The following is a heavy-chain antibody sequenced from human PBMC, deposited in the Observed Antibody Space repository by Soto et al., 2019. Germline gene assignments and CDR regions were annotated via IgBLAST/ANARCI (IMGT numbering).Heavy chain of an antibody. V-gene: IGHV4-34*01. Sequence: SETLSLTCAVYGGSFSGYYWSWIRQPPGKGLEWIGEINHSGSTNYNPSLKSRVTISVDTSKNQFSLKLSSVTAADTAVYYCARHKRYYDILTGYYSYLDYWGQGTLVTVSS. CDR1: GGSFSGYY. J-gene: IGHJ4*02. CDR2: INHSGST. D-gene: IGHD3-9*01. CDR3: ARHKRYYDILTGYYSYLDY.